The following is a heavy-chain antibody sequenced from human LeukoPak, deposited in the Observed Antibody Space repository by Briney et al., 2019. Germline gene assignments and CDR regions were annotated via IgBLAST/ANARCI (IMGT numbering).Heavy chain of an antibody. J-gene: IGHJ6*03. CDR3: ARGMGSGSYIGYYYYYYMDV. V-gene: IGHV4-39*01. CDR1: GGSISSSSYY. CDR2: IYYSGST. Sequence: SETLSLTCTVSGGSISSSSYYWGWIRQPPGKGLEWIGSIYYSGSTYYNPSLKSRVTISVDTSKNQFSLKLSSVTAADTAAYYCARGMGSGSYIGYYYYYYMDVWGKGTTVTISS. D-gene: IGHD3-10*01.